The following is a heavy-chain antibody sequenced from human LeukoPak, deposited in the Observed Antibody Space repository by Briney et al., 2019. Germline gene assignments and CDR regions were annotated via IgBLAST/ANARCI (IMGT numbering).Heavy chain of an antibody. CDR1: GYTFTSYD. CDR2: MNPNSGNT. D-gene: IGHD2-2*01. CDR3: ARRSSTSPWDYYYYMDV. J-gene: IGHJ6*03. Sequence: ASVKVSCKASGYTFTSYDINWVRQATGQGLEWMGWMNPNSGNTGYAQKFQGRVTITRNTSISTAYMELSSLRSEDTAVYYCARRSSTSPWDYYYYMDVWGKGTTVTVSS. V-gene: IGHV1-8*03.